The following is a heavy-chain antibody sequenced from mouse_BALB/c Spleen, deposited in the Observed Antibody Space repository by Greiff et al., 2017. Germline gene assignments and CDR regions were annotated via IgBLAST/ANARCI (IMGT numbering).Heavy chain of an antibody. CDR1: GYTFTSYW. CDR3: TRSGVPYYAMDY. V-gene: IGHV1-5*01. J-gene: IGHJ4*01. CDR2: IYPGNSDT. Sequence: EVQLQQSGTVLARPGASVKMSCKASGYTFTSYWMHWVKQRPGQGLEWIGAIYPGNSDTSYNQKFKGKAKLTAVTSTSTAYMELSSLTNEDSAVYYCTRSGVPYYAMDYWGQGTSVTVSS. D-gene: IGHD2-14*01.